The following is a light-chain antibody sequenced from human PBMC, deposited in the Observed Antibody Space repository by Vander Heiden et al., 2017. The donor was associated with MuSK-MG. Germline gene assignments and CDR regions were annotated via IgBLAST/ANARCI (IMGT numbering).Light chain of an antibody. CDR2: GSS. Sequence: IVLTQSPGTLSLSPGERATLSCRASQSVGRAYVAWYQQKPGQAPRPLMYGSSSRSTGIPERFSGTWSGTYFTLTISRLEPEDFAVYYCQQDANSPITFGQGTRLDIK. CDR3: QQDANSPIT. V-gene: IGKV3-20*01. J-gene: IGKJ5*01. CDR1: QSVGRAY.